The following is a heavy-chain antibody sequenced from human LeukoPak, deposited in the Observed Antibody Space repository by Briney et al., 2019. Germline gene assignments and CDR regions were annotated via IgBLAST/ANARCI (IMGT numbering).Heavy chain of an antibody. CDR1: GFTFSGYG. Sequence: GGSLRLSCISSGFTFSGYGMHWVRQAPGKGLEWVAFIRFDGNEKWFADSVKGRFFISRDNSKNTLYLDMNSLRPEDTAVYYCAKDRPNGVISVVRGGMGVDYWCQGTLVTVSS. CDR2: IRFDGNEK. D-gene: IGHD3-10*01. J-gene: IGHJ4*02. V-gene: IGHV3-30*02. CDR3: AKDRPNGVISVVRGGMGVDY.